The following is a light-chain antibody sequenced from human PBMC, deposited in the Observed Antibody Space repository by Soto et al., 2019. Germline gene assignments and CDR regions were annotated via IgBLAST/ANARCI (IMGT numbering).Light chain of an antibody. V-gene: IGLV2-23*01. J-gene: IGLJ2*01. Sequence: QSALTQPASVSGSPGQSITISCTGTSSDVGSYNLVSWYQQHPGKAPKLMIYEASERPSGVSNRFSGSKSGNTASLTISGLQAEDEADYYCCSYAGSSTYVVFGGGTKLTVL. CDR1: SSDVGSYNL. CDR3: CSYAGSSTYVV. CDR2: EAS.